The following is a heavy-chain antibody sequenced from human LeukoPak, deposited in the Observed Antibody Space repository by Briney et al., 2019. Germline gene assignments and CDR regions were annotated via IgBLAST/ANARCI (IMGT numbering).Heavy chain of an antibody. V-gene: IGHV3-48*03. Sequence: GGSLRLSCAASGFSFSSYEMNWVRQAPGKGLEWVSYISSSGSTRYYADSVKGRFTISRDNAKNSLYLQINSLRAEDTAVYYCARASITMARGELVFYFDYWGQGTLVTVSS. CDR3: ARASITMARGELVFYFDY. D-gene: IGHD3-10*01. CDR1: GFSFSSYE. CDR2: ISSSGSTR. J-gene: IGHJ4*02.